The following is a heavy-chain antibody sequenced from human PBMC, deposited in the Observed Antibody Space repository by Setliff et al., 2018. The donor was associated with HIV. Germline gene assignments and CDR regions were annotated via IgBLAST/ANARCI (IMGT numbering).Heavy chain of an antibody. CDR3: ASWQGYSGSSRAFDS. CDR2: INSDETST. J-gene: IGHJ4*02. CDR1: GFTFSSYW. D-gene: IGHD1-26*01. V-gene: IGHV3-74*01. Sequence: GGSLRLSCAASGFTFSSYWMHWVRQVPGKGLEWVSRINSDETSTTYADSVKGRFTISRDNAKNTLYLQMNSLRVEDTAVYYCASWQGYSGSSRAFDSWGQGTLVTVSS.